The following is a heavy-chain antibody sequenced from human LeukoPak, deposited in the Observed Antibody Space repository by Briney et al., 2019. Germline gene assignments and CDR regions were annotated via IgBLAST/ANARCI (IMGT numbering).Heavy chain of an antibody. D-gene: IGHD3-3*01. Sequence: GGSLRLSCAASGFTFSSYSMNWVRQAPGKGLEWVSYISSSSSTIYYADSVKGRFTISRDNAKNSLYLQMNSLRAEDTAVYYCARDHRWSGYYTGDYWGQGTLVTVSS. CDR3: ARDHRWSGYYTGDY. J-gene: IGHJ4*02. V-gene: IGHV3-48*01. CDR1: GFTFSSYS. CDR2: ISSSSSTI.